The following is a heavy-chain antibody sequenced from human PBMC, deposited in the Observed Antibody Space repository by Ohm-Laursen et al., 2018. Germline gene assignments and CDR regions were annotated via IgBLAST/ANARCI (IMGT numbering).Heavy chain of an antibody. V-gene: IGHV3-9*01. Sequence: SLRLSCSASGFTFDDYAMHWVRQAPGKGLEWVSGITWNSGTITYADSVKGRFTISRDNAKNSLYLQMNSLRAEDTAVYFCARAPPESGTYYFSDYWGQGTLVTVSS. J-gene: IGHJ4*02. D-gene: IGHD1-26*01. CDR2: ITWNSGTI. CDR1: GFTFDDYA. CDR3: ARAPPESGTYYFSDY.